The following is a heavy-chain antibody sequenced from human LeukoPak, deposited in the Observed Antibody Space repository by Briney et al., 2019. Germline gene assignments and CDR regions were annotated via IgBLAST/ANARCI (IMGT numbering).Heavy chain of an antibody. CDR3: ARQSSRLTIFDY. Sequence: GGSLRLSCAASGFTVSSNYMSWVRQAPGKGLEWVSALYSGGTTYYADSVKGRFTISTDNSKNTLYLQMSSLRGEDTAVYYCARQSSRLTIFDYWGQGTLVTVPS. CDR1: GFTVSSNY. J-gene: IGHJ4*02. CDR2: LYSGGTT. D-gene: IGHD4/OR15-4a*01. V-gene: IGHV3-53*01.